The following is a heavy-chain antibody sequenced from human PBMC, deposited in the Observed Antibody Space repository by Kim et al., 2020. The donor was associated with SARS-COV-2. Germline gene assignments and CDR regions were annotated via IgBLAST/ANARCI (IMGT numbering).Heavy chain of an antibody. Sequence: TKYSQKFQGRVPITRDTSASTAYMELSSLRSEDTAVYYCARDTTMVTWFDPWGQGTLVTVSS. D-gene: IGHD5-18*01. CDR2: T. CDR3: ARDTTMVTWFDP. V-gene: IGHV1-3*01. J-gene: IGHJ5*02.